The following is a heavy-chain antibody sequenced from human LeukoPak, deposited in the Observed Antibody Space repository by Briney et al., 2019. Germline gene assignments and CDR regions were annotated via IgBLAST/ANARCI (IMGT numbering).Heavy chain of an antibody. V-gene: IGHV3-33*01. J-gene: IGHJ6*02. Sequence: PGGSLRLSCAASGFTFSSYGMHWVRQAPGKGLEWVAVIWYDGSNRYYADSVKGRFTISRDNSKNTLSLQMNSLRAEDTAVYYCARKREFGNYYYYGLDVWGQGTTVTVSS. CDR1: GFTFSSYG. CDR2: IWYDGSNR. D-gene: IGHD3-10*01. CDR3: ARKREFGNYYYYGLDV.